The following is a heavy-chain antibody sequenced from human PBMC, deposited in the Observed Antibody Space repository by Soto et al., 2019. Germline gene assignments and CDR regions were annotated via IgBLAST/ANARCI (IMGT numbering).Heavy chain of an antibody. V-gene: IGHV1-18*01. CDR3: ARVEYSSGWYGWFDP. Sequence: QVQLVQSGAEVKKPGASVKVSCKASGYTFTSYGISWVRQAPGQGLEWMGWISAYNGNTNYAQKLQGRVTMXXDXSTXTAYMELRSLRSDDTAVYYCARVEYSSGWYGWFDPWGQGTLVTVSS. D-gene: IGHD6-19*01. CDR2: ISAYNGNT. CDR1: GYTFTSYG. J-gene: IGHJ5*02.